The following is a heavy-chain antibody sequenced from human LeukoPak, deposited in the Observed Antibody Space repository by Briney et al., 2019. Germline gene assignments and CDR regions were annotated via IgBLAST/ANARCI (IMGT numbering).Heavy chain of an antibody. CDR1: GYSFTSYW. D-gene: IGHD3-16*01. V-gene: IGHV5-51*01. CDR3: ARLGGRGWEKVGDY. CDR2: IYPGGAAT. J-gene: IGHJ4*02. Sequence: GESLKISCKGSGYSFTSYWIGWVRQMPGKGLEWMGVIYPGGAATRYTPPFQGQVTISTDTSISTAYLQGSSLKPSDPAISYRARLGGRGWEKVGDYCGQGTLVTVSS.